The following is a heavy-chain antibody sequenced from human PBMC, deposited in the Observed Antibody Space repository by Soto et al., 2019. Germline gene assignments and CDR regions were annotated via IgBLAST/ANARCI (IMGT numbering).Heavy chain of an antibody. CDR2: ISNSGTT. J-gene: IGHJ4*02. CDR3: ARLRISTVTTTYYLDY. CDR1: GDSISSYY. Sequence: PSETLSLTCTVSGDSISSYYWSWIRQPPGKGLEWIGYISNSGTTNYNPSLTSRLTISGDMSTNQLSLKLSSVTAADTAVYYCARLRISTVTTTYYLDYWGQGTLVTVSS. D-gene: IGHD4-17*01. V-gene: IGHV4-59*01.